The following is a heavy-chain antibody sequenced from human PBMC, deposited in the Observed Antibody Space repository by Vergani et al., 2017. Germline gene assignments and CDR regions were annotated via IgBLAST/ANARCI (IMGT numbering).Heavy chain of an antibody. V-gene: IGHV4-59*12. Sequence: QVQLQESGPGLVKPSETLSLTCTVSGGSISGYYWSWIRQPPGKGLESIGYIYYSGSTNYNPSLKSRLTISVDTSKNQFSRKLSSVTAADTAVYYCAREEFEYCSSTSCYNRLDYWGQGTLVTVSS. D-gene: IGHD2-2*02. J-gene: IGHJ4*02. CDR3: AREEFEYCSSTSCYNRLDY. CDR1: GGSISGYY. CDR2: IYYSGST.